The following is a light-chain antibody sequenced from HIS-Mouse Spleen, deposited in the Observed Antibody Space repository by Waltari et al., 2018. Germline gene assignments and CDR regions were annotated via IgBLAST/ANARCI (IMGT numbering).Light chain of an antibody. Sequence: SYELTQPPSVSVSPGQTASITCSGDKSGDKYACWYQQKPGQSPVLVIYQDSKRPSGIPVRLSGSNSGNTATLTISGTQAMDEADYYCQAWDSSTLYVFGTGTKVTVL. CDR2: QDS. V-gene: IGLV3-1*01. CDR1: KSGDKY. CDR3: QAWDSSTLYV. J-gene: IGLJ1*01.